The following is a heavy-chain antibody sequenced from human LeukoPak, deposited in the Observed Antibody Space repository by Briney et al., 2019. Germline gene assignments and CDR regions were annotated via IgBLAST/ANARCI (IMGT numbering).Heavy chain of an antibody. CDR2: IYYSGST. D-gene: IGHD3-9*01. J-gene: IGHJ4*02. CDR3: ARLTYDILTGYYPDY. CDR1: GGSISSSSYY. V-gene: IGHV4-39*01. Sequence: SETLSLTCTVSGGSISSSSYYWGWIRQPPGKGLEWIGSIYYSGSTYYNPSLKSRVTISIDTSKNQFSLKLSSVTAADTAVYYCARLTYDILTGYYPDYWGQGTLVTVSS.